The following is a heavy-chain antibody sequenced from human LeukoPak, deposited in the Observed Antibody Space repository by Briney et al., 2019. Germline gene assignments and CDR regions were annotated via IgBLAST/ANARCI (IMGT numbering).Heavy chain of an antibody. CDR3: ARATNLHYYDSSGYPGY. CDR1: GFTFSSYG. Sequence: GGSLRLSCAASGFTFSSYGMHWVRQAPGKGLEWVAVIWYDGSNKYYADSVKGRFTISRDNSKNTLYLQMNSLRAEDTAVYYCARATNLHYYDSSGYPGYWGQGTLVTVSS. CDR2: IWYDGSNK. J-gene: IGHJ4*02. V-gene: IGHV3-33*01. D-gene: IGHD3-22*01.